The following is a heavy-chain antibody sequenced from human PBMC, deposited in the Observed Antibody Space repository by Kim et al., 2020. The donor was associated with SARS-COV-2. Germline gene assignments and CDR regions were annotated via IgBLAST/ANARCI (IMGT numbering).Heavy chain of an antibody. J-gene: IGHJ4*03. V-gene: IGHV3-23*01. Sequence: GGSLRLSCAASGFTFSNYAMSWVRQAPGKGLEWVSIISGSGTYIYYADSVKGRFTISRDNSKSTLYLQMNNLRAEDTAVYYCAKVPGFGGSSGARRGYF. CDR3: AKVPGFGGSSGARRGYF. D-gene: IGHD2-15*01. CDR2: ISGSGTYI. CDR1: GFTFSNYA.